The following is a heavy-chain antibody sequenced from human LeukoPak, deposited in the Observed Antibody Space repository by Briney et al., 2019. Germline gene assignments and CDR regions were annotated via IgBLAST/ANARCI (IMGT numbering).Heavy chain of an antibody. Sequence: GGSLRLSCAASGFTFSSYGMHWVRQAPGKGLEWVAVISYDGSNKYYADSVKGRFTISRDNSKNTLYLQMNSLRAEDTAVYYCARVGRAAVGIDYWGQGTLVTVSS. V-gene: IGHV3-30*03. J-gene: IGHJ4*02. CDR1: GFTFSSYG. CDR2: ISYDGSNK. CDR3: ARVGRAAVGIDY. D-gene: IGHD6-13*01.